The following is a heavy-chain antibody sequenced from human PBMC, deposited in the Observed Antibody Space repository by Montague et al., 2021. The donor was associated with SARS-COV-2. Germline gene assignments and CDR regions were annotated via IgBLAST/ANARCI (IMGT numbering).Heavy chain of an antibody. J-gene: IGHJ4*02. CDR3: ARSYGTTVVTRAFGY. Sequence: PALVKPTQTLTLTCTFSGFSLSTSGMCASWIRQPPGKALEWLTLIDWDDDKYYSTSLKTRLTISKDTSKNQVVLTMTNMDPVDTATYYCARSYGTTVVTRAFGYWGQGTLVTVSS. CDR1: GFSLSTSGMC. D-gene: IGHD4-23*01. V-gene: IGHV2-70*01. CDR2: IDWDDDK.